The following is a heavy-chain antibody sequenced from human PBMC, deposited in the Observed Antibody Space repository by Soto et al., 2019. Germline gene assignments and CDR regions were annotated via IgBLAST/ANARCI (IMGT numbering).Heavy chain of an antibody. CDR3: ARHSLIVSPLYVIDV. J-gene: IGHJ6*02. V-gene: IGHV5-51*01. CDR1: GYTFTNMW. D-gene: IGHD2-15*01. CDR2: IFPSDSDT. Sequence: GESLKISCKGSGYTFTNMWIGWVSQMPGKGLEWMGMIFPSDSDTRYSPSFQGQVTISADKSISTAYLQWSSLKASDTAVYYCARHSLIVSPLYVIDVWGQGTTVTVSS.